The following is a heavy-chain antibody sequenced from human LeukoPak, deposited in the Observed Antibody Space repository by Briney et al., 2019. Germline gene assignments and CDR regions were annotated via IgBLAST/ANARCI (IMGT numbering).Heavy chain of an antibody. D-gene: IGHD3-22*01. V-gene: IGHV4-34*01. J-gene: IGHJ4*02. CDR2: INHSGST. Sequence: SETLSLTCAVYGGSFSGYYWSWIRQPPGKGLEWIGEINHSGSTNYNPSLKSRVTISVDTPKNQFSLKLSSVTAADTAVYYCARVLDRYYDSSGYVDYWGQGTLVTVSS. CDR1: GGSFSGYY. CDR3: ARVLDRYYDSSGYVDY.